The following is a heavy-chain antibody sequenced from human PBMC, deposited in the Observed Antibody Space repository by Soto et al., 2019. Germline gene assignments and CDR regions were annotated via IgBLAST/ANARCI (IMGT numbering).Heavy chain of an antibody. CDR3: ARDRGPFNWNDWPHYYYGMDG. CDR2: IWYDGSNK. Sequence: QVQLVESGGGVVQPGRSLRLSCAASGFTFSSYGMHWVHQAPGKGLEWVTVIWYDGSNKYYADSVEGRFTISRDNSKNTLYLQMNSLRAEDTAVYYCARDRGPFNWNDWPHYYYGMDGWGQGTTVTVSS. D-gene: IGHD1-20*01. J-gene: IGHJ6*02. CDR1: GFTFSSYG. V-gene: IGHV3-33*01.